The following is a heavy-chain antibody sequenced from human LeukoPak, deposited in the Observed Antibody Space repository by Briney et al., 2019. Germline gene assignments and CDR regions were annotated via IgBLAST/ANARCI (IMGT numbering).Heavy chain of an antibody. D-gene: IGHD2-2*01. CDR2: IYYSGST. CDR1: GGSISSYY. Sequence: SETPSLTCTVSGGSISSYYWSWIRQPPGKGLEWIGYIYYSGSTNYNPSLKGRVTISVDTSKNQFSLKLSSVTAADTAVYYCARENVYCSSTSCYRDYYFDYWGQGTLVTVSS. V-gene: IGHV4-59*01. J-gene: IGHJ4*02. CDR3: ARENVYCSSTSCYRDYYFDY.